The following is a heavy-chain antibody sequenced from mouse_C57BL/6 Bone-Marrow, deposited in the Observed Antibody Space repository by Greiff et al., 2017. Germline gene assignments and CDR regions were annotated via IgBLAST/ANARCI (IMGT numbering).Heavy chain of an antibody. J-gene: IGHJ1*03. CDR3: AHYGSSYWYFDV. Sequence: EVQLQQSGPVLVKPGASVKMSCKASGYTFTDYYMNWVKQSHGKSLEWIGVITPYNGGTSYNQKFKGKATLTVDKSYSTAYMELNRLTSEDSAVYDGAHYGSSYWYFDVWGTGTTVTVSS. V-gene: IGHV1-19*01. D-gene: IGHD1-1*01. CDR1: GYTFTDYY. CDR2: ITPYNGGT.